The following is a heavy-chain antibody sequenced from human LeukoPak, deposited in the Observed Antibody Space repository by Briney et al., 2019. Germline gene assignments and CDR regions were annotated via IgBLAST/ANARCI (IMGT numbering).Heavy chain of an antibody. CDR2: IWYDGSNK. V-gene: IGHV3-33*01. CDR3: ARGPPVTLYYYYGMDV. D-gene: IGHD4-17*01. CDR1: GFTFSGYG. J-gene: IGHJ6*02. Sequence: GRSLRLSCAASGFTFSGYGMHWVRQAPGKGLEWVAVIWYDGSNKYYADSVKGRFTISRDNSKNTLYLQMNSLRAENTAVYYCARGPPVTLYYYYGMDVWGQGTTVTVSS.